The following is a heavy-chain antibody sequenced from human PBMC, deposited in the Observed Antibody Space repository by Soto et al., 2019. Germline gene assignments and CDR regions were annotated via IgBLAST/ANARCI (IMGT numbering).Heavy chain of an antibody. CDR2: IYYSGST. J-gene: IGHJ4*02. V-gene: IGHV4-59*08. Sequence: SETLSLTCTVSGGSISSYYWSWIRQPPGKGLEWIGYIYYSGSTNYNPSLKSRVTISVDTSKNQFSLKLSSVTAADTAVYYCARHSTPTYSSPVDYWGQGTLVTVSS. CDR3: ARHSTPTYSSPVDY. CDR1: GGSISSYY. D-gene: IGHD6-6*01.